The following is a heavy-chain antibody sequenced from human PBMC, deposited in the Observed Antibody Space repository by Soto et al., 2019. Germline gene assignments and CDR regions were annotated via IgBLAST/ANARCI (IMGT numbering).Heavy chain of an antibody. CDR2: IYYTGST. CDR3: ARPCDY. Sequence: SETLSLTCTVSGVSFTSYFWSWLRPPPGKGLEWIGSIYYTGSTNYNPSLKSRVTMSVDTSKNHLSLILNSVTAADTAVYYCARPCDYWGQG. V-gene: IGHV4-59*08. J-gene: IGHJ4*02. CDR1: GVSFTSYF.